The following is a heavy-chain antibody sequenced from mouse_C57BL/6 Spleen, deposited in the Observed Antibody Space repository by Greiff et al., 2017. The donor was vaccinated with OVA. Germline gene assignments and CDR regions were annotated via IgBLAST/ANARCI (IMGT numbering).Heavy chain of an antibody. J-gene: IGHJ3*01. CDR2: ISSGGDSI. CDR3: TRDAGTRFAY. D-gene: IGHD4-1*01. Sequence: EVKLVESGEGLVKPGGSLKLSCAASGFTFSSYAMSWVRQTPEKRLEWVAYISSGGDSIYYADTVKGRFPISRANARNTLYLQMSSLKSEDTAMYYCTRDAGTRFAYWGQGTLVTVSA. V-gene: IGHV5-9-1*02. CDR1: GFTFSSYA.